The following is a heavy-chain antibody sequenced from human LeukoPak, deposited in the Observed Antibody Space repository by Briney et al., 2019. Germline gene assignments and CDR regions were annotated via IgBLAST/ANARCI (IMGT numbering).Heavy chain of an antibody. J-gene: IGHJ4*02. CDR1: GYTFTSYG. CDR3: ARDRSWLQFLGQQYYFDY. V-gene: IGHV1-18*01. D-gene: IGHD5-12*01. Sequence: GASVKVSCKASGYTFTSYGISWVRQAPGQGLEWMGWISAYNGNTNYAQKLQGRVTMTTDTSTSTAYMELRSLRSDDTAVYYCARDRSWLQFLGQQYYFDYWGQGTLVTVSS. CDR2: ISAYNGNT.